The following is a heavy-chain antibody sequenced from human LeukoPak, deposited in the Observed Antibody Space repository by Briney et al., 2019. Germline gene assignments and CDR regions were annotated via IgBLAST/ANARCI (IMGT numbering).Heavy chain of an antibody. Sequence: GGSLRLSCAASGFTLSDYYMSWIRQAPGKGLEWVSYISSSGSTIYYADSVKGRFTISRDNAKNSLYLQMNSLRAEDTAVYYCARGQHGAHYYGSGSNDYWGQGTLVTISS. CDR1: GFTLSDYY. J-gene: IGHJ4*02. CDR2: ISSSGSTI. D-gene: IGHD3-10*01. V-gene: IGHV3-11*01. CDR3: ARGQHGAHYYGSGSNDY.